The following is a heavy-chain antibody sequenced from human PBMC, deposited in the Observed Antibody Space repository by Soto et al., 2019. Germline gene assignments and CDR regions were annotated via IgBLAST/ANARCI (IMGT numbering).Heavy chain of an antibody. J-gene: IGHJ6*02. CDR2: INAGNGNT. Sequence: QEKEKRLEWMGWINAGNGNTKYSQKFQGRVTITRDISARTAYMELSCLRSEDTAVYYCARDSGVMAVWGHGTTVTVFS. CDR3: ARDSGVMAV. V-gene: IGHV1-3*01.